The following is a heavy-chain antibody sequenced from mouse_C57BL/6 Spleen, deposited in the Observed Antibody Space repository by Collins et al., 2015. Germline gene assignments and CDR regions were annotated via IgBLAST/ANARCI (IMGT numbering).Heavy chain of an antibody. D-gene: IGHD3-1*01. CDR2: INTHSGEP. CDR1: GYTFTAAG. J-gene: IGHJ2*01. CDR3: ASRGEAFHF. Sequence: QIQLVQSGPELKKPGETVKISCKASGYTFTAAGMQWVKKMPGKGFKWIGWINTHSGEPKCAEDFKGRFAFSLETSVNTAYLQINNLKNEDSATYFCASRGEAFHFWGQGTTLTVSS. V-gene: IGHV9-4*01.